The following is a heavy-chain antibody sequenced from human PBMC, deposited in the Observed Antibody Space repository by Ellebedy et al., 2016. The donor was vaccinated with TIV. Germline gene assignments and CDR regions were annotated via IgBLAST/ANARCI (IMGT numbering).Heavy chain of an antibody. V-gene: IGHV4-59*01. D-gene: IGHD1-14*01. CDR2: IYYSGGA. J-gene: IGHJ3*02. Sequence: MPSETLSLTCTVSGDSISRYYWSWIRQPPGKGLEWLGHIYYSGGAKYHPSLKSRVTIPVDTSNNQFSLKLSPVTAADPAVYYGARSYKRAGRDAFDIWGQGTMVTVSS. CDR1: GDSISRYY. CDR3: ARSYKRAGRDAFDI.